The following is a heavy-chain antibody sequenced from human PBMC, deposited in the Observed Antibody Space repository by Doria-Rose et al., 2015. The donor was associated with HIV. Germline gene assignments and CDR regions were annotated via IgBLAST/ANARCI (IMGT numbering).Heavy chain of an antibody. Sequence: QVQLQESGAGLVKPSETLSLTCAVFGGSFSGYYWSWIRQPPGKGLEWIGAINHSGSTNYITSLKSRVTISVDTSKNLFSLKLSSVTAADTAVYYCARGLLRGGWNDVDYYYGMDVWGQGTTVTVSS. V-gene: IGHV4-34*01. D-gene: IGHD1-1*01. CDR1: GGSFSGYY. J-gene: IGHJ6*02. CDR2: INHSGST. CDR3: ARGLLRGGWNDVDYYYGMDV.